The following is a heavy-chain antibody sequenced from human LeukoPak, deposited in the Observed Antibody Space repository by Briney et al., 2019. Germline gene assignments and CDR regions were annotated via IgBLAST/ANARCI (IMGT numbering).Heavy chain of an antibody. CDR1: GGSISGYY. CDR2: IYTSGNT. Sequence: SETLSLTCTVSGGSISGYYWSWIRQPAGEGLEWIGRIYTSGNTFYNPSLKSRVTMSVDTSKNQFSLKLSSVTAADTAVYYCARTRLAAAGTKAFDIWGQGTMVTVSS. J-gene: IGHJ3*02. V-gene: IGHV4-4*07. CDR3: ARTRLAAAGTKAFDI. D-gene: IGHD6-13*01.